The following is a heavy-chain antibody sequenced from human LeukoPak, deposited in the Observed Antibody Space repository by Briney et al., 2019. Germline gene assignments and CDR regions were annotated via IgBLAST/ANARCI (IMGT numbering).Heavy chain of an antibody. CDR1: GYTFTGYY. Sequence: GASVKVSCKASGYTFTGYYMHWVRQAPGQGLEWMGWINPNSGGTNYAQKFQGRVTMTRDTSISTAYTELSRLRSDDTAVYYCARDGLFLEITYYYYYYYMDVWGKGTTVTVSS. CDR2: INPNSGGT. V-gene: IGHV1-2*02. J-gene: IGHJ6*03. D-gene: IGHD3-3*01. CDR3: ARDGLFLEITYYYYYYYMDV.